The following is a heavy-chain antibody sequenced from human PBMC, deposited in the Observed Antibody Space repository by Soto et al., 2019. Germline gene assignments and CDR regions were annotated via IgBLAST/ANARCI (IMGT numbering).Heavy chain of an antibody. V-gene: IGHV4-39*01. D-gene: IGHD3-10*01. CDR1: GGSISNSRYY. J-gene: IGHJ5*02. CDR2: IYYSGST. CDR3: AIHRVPIVRGFSSNWFDP. Sequence: QLQLQEAGPGLVKPSETLSITGTVSGGSISNSRYYWGWIRQPPVKGLVWIGSIYYSGSTDYTPSLRARVTISLDTANNHFSLKLSSVTAADTAVYYCAIHRVPIVRGFSSNWFDPCGQGTLGTVSS.